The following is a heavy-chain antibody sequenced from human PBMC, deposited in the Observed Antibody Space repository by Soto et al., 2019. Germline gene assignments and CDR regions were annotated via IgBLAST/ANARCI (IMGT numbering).Heavy chain of an antibody. J-gene: IGHJ5*02. Sequence: QVQLVESGGGVVQPGRSLRLSCAASGFTFSSYGMHWVRQAPGKGLEWVAVISDDGSNKYYSDSVKGRFTISRDNSKNTLYLQMNSLRAEDTAVYYCAKERTKVAPANWFAPWGQGTLVTVSS. V-gene: IGHV3-30*18. CDR3: AKERTKVAPANWFAP. CDR1: GFTFSSYG. D-gene: IGHD1-7*01. CDR2: ISDDGSNK.